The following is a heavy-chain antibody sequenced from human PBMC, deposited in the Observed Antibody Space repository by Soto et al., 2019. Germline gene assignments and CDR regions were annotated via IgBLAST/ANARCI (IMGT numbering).Heavy chain of an antibody. CDR1: GDSVSRTSVA. Sequence: QVQLHQSGPGLVKPSQTLSLTCAISGDSVSRTSVAWNWIRQSPSRGLEWLGRTYYRSKWNSDYAVCVRGGITINADTSKSQFSLQLNSVTPEDTAVYYCVRGQFSAFDCWGQGTLVTVSS. J-gene: IGHJ4*02. V-gene: IGHV6-1*01. CDR2: TYYRSKWNS. CDR3: VRGQFSAFDC.